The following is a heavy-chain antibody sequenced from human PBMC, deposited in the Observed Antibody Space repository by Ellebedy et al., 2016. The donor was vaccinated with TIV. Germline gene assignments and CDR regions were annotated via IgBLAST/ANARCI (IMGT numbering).Heavy chain of an antibody. CDR1: GFSLSTSGMR. CDR3: ARMRGDYEGNWFDP. J-gene: IGHJ5*02. V-gene: IGHV2-70*04. Sequence: SGPTLVKPTQTLTLTCTFSGFSLSTSGMRVSWIRQPPGKALEWLARIDWDDDKFYSTSLKTRLTISKDTSKNQVVLTMTNMDPVDTATYYCARMRGDYEGNWFDPWGQGTLVTVSS. D-gene: IGHD4-17*01. CDR2: IDWDDDK.